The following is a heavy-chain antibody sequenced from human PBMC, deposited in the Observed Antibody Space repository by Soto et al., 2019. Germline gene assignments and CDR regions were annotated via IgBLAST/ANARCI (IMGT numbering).Heavy chain of an antibody. Sequence: GGSLRLSCAASGFTFSSYAMSWVRQAPGKGLEWVSAISGSGGSTYYADSVKGRFTISRDNSKNTLYLQMNSLRAEDTAVYYCAALALHCSSTSCYQYYFDYWGQGTLVTVSS. CDR2: ISGSGGST. J-gene: IGHJ4*02. CDR1: GFTFSSYA. D-gene: IGHD2-2*01. V-gene: IGHV3-23*01. CDR3: AALALHCSSTSCYQYYFDY.